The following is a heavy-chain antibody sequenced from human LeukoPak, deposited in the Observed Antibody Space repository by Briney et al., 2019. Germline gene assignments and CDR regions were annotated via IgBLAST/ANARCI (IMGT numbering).Heavy chain of an antibody. J-gene: IGHJ6*02. CDR3: ARGRLASSGWYSSPLADV. Sequence: SETLSLTCTVSGGSMSPYHWGWIRQPPGKGLEWIGYIYYSGSTNYNPSLKSRVAMSVDTSKNQFSLKLSSVTAADTAVYYCARGRLASSGWYSSPLADVWGQGTTVTVSS. CDR2: IYYSGST. D-gene: IGHD6-19*01. V-gene: IGHV4-59*01. CDR1: GGSMSPYH.